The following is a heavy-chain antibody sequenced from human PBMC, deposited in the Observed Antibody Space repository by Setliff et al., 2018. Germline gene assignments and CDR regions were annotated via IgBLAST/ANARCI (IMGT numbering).Heavy chain of an antibody. CDR1: GFTFSSYW. Sequence: GGSLRLSCAASGFTFSSYWMSWVRQAPGKGLEWVANINQDGSEKYYVDSVRGRFTISRDNAKNSLYLQMNSLRADDAAVYFCARDSSGSYYNVYYYYYYMDVWGKGTTVTVSS. CDR2: INQDGSEK. V-gene: IGHV3-7*01. J-gene: IGHJ6*03. D-gene: IGHD3-10*01. CDR3: ARDSSGSYYNVYYYYYYMDV.